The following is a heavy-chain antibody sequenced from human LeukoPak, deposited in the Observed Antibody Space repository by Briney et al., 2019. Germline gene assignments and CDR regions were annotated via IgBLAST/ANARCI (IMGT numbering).Heavy chain of an antibody. D-gene: IGHD3-10*01. J-gene: IGHJ4*02. CDR3: ARSQLFRGADY. CDR1: GGSFSGYY. Sequence: SETLSLTCAVYGGSFSGYYWSWIRQPPGKGLEWIGEINHSGSTNYNPSLKSRVTISVDTSKNQFSLKLSSVTAADTAVYYCARSQLFRGADYWGQGTLVTVSS. CDR2: INHSGST. V-gene: IGHV4-34*01.